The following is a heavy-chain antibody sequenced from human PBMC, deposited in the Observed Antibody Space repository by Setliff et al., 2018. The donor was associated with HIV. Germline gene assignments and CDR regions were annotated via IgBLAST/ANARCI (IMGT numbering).Heavy chain of an antibody. CDR1: GFIFSSYA. Sequence: GGSLRLSCAASGFIFSSYAMHWVSQAPGKGLELVAVISYDGNSQYYADSVKGRFTLSRDNFRNTLYLQMNSLRPEDTAVYYCARVKQQLLQEDEYFDYWGQGTLVTVSS. CDR2: ISYDGNSQ. V-gene: IGHV3-30*01. CDR3: ARVKQQLLQEDEYFDY. J-gene: IGHJ4*02. D-gene: IGHD6-13*01.